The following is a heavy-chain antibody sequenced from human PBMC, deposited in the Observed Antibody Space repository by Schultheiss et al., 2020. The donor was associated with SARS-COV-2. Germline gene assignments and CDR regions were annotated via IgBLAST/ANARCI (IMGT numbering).Heavy chain of an antibody. CDR2: ISRSSSYI. CDR1: GFTFSSYS. V-gene: IGHV3-21*05. D-gene: IGHD2-21*02. CDR3: ARDLLPHIVVVTPGWFDP. Sequence: GGSLRLSCAASGFTFSSYSMNWVRQAPGKGLGWVSYISRSSSYIYYADSVKGRFTISRDNAKNSLYLQMNSLRAEDTAVYYCARDLLPHIVVVTPGWFDPWGQGTLVTVSS. J-gene: IGHJ5*02.